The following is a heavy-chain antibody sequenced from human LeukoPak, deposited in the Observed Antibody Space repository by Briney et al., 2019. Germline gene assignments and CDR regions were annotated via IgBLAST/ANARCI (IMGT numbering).Heavy chain of an antibody. CDR2: IYYSGSA. D-gene: IGHD6-19*01. Sequence: SETLSLTCTVSGGSISSAGYYWAWIRQPPGKGLEWIGSIYYSGSAYYNPSLKSRVAISVDTSKSQFSLSLSSVTAADTAVYYCGGGPVADYYFDYWGQGTLVTVSS. J-gene: IGHJ4*02. CDR1: GGSISSAGYY. CDR3: GGGPVADYYFDY. V-gene: IGHV4-39*01.